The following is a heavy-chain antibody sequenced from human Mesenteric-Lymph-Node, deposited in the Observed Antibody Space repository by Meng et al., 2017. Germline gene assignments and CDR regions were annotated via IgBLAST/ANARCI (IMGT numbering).Heavy chain of an antibody. D-gene: IGHD2/OR15-2a*01. J-gene: IGHJ4*02. CDR3: ARDNDGNSQFSQFDY. CDR2: ISYDGSNK. V-gene: IGHV3-30*14. Sequence: GESLKISCAASGFTFSSYAMHWVRQAPGKGLEWVAVISYDGSNKYYADSVKGRFTISRDYAKNTVFLQMNTVRAEDTAVYYCARDNDGNSQFSQFDYWGQGTLVTVSS. CDR1: GFTFSSYA.